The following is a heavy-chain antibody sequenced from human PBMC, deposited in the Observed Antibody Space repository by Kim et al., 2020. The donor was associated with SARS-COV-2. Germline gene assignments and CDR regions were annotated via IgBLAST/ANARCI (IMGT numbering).Heavy chain of an antibody. CDR2: INHSGST. CDR1: GGSFSGYY. J-gene: IGHJ6*03. CDR3: AREGEYSNYREYYYYMDV. V-gene: IGHV4-34*01. Sequence: SETLSLTCAVYGGSFSGYYWSWIRQPPGKGLEWIGEINHSGSTNYNPSLKSRVTISVDTSKNQFSLKLSSVTAADTAVYYCAREGEYSNYREYYYYMDVWGKGTTVTVSS. D-gene: IGHD4-4*01.